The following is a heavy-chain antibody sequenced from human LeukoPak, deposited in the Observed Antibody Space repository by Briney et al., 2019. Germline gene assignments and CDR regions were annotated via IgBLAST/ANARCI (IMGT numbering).Heavy chain of an antibody. V-gene: IGHV3-23*01. CDR2: ISGSGGST. CDR3: AKGRSRGDYVSHYYYYYMDV. D-gene: IGHD4-17*01. Sequence: SGGSLRLSCAASGFTFSSYGMSWVRQAPGKGLEWVSAISGSGGSTYYADSVKGRFTISRDNSKNTLYLQMNSLRAEDTAVYYCAKGRSRGDYVSHYYYYYMDVWGKGTTVTISS. CDR1: GFTFSSYG. J-gene: IGHJ6*03.